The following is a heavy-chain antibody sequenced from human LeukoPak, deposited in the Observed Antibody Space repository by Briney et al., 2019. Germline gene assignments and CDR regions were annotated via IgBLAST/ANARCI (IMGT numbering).Heavy chain of an antibody. V-gene: IGHV3-7*01. CDR1: GFTFSSYW. D-gene: IGHD6-19*01. Sequence: AGGSLRLSCAASGFTFSSYWMSWVRQAPGKGLEWVAHIKQDGSEIYYVDSVKGRFTISRDNAKNSLYLQMDSLRAEDTAVYYCASWSSGSPPTNIWGQGSLVTVSS. CDR3: ASWSSGSPPTNI. CDR2: IKQDGSEI. J-gene: IGHJ4*02.